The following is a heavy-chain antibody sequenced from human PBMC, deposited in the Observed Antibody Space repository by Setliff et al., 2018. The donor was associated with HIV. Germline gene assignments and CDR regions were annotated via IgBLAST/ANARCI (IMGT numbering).Heavy chain of an antibody. J-gene: IGHJ5*02. D-gene: IGHD5-18*01. Sequence: SETLSLTCTVSGGSTSSGSYYWSWIRQPAGKGLEWIGHIYTSGSTNYNPSLKSRVTISVDTSKNQFSLKVTSVTAADTATYYCVGRGYNVNRPWGQGNLVTVSS. CDR2: IYTSGST. V-gene: IGHV4-61*09. CDR1: GGSTSSGSYY. CDR3: VGRGYNVNRP.